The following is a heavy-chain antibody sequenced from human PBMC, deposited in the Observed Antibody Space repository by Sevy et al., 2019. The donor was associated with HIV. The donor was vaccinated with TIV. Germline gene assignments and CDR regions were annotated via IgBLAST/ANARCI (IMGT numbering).Heavy chain of an antibody. J-gene: IGHJ4*02. Sequence: ASVKVSCKVSGYTLTGLSMHWVRQAPGKGLEWMGSFDPEDGEKIYAQSFQGRVTMTEDTSTDTAYMGLSSLRSEDTAVYYCATTKDYYDSSGCPFDYWGQGTQVTVSS. V-gene: IGHV1-24*01. CDR2: FDPEDGEK. CDR3: ATTKDYYDSSGCPFDY. CDR1: GYTLTGLS. D-gene: IGHD3-22*01.